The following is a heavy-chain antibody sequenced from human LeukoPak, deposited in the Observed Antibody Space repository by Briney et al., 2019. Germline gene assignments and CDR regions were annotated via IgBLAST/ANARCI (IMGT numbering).Heavy chain of an antibody. Sequence: GGSLRLSCAASGFTFSSYAMHWVRQAPGKGLEWVAVISYDGSNKYYADSVKGRFTISRDNSKNTLYLQMNSLRAGDPAVYYCARGPRDIVVVDAHYFDYWGQGTLVTVSS. D-gene: IGHD2-15*01. CDR3: ARGPRDIVVVDAHYFDY. CDR1: GFTFSSYA. J-gene: IGHJ4*02. CDR2: ISYDGSNK. V-gene: IGHV3-30-3*01.